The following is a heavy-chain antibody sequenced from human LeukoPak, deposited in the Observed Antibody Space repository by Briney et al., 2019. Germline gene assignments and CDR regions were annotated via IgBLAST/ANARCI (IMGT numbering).Heavy chain of an antibody. CDR2: ISRSGSTK. Sequence: GGSLRLSCAASGLTFSDYNMRWIRQAPGKGLEWVSSISRSGSTKYYADSVKGRFTISRDNAKNSLYLQMNTLRAGDTAFYYCARVPKGSHVVVPATLGASWYFDLWGRGTLVTVSS. CDR3: ARVPKGSHVVVPATLGASWYFDL. V-gene: IGHV3-11*01. D-gene: IGHD2-2*01. CDR1: GLTFSDYN. J-gene: IGHJ2*01.